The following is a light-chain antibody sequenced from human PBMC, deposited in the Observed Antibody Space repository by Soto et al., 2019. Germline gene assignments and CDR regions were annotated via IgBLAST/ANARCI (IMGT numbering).Light chain of an antibody. CDR1: QSVSSNY. V-gene: IGKV3-20*01. CDR3: QQYGSSYPWT. CDR2: GAS. J-gene: IGKJ1*01. Sequence: EIGLTQSPGTLSLSPGERATLSCRASQSVSSNYLAWYQQKPGQAPRLLIYGASSRATGIPDRFSGSGSGTDFTLTIRRLEPEDFAVYYCQQYGSSYPWTFGQGTKVDIK.